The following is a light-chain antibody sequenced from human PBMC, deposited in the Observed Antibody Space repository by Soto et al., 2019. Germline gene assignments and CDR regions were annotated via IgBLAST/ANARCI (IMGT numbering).Light chain of an antibody. Sequence: DIQITQSPSSLSASIGDRVTITCRASQSISTYLSWYLVKPGEAPKLLIYDVSTLDSGVPSRFSGSASGTEFTLTISSLESDDFATYYCQQYHRYSTFGQGTKVDIK. J-gene: IGKJ1*01. CDR2: DVS. V-gene: IGKV1-5*01. CDR1: QSISTY. CDR3: QQYHRYST.